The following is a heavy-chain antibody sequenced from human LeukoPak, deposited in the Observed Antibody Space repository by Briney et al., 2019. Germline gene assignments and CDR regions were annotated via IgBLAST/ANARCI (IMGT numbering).Heavy chain of an antibody. CDR1: GGSISSSNW. Sequence: PSETLSLTCAVSGGSISSSNWWSWVRQPPGKGLEWIGEIYHSGSTNYNPSLKSRVTISVDTSKNQFSLKLSSVTAADTAVYYCVRVAKPPIYGDYYFDYWGQGTLVTVSS. CDR3: VRVAKPPIYGDYYFDY. V-gene: IGHV4-4*02. CDR2: IYHSGST. D-gene: IGHD4-17*01. J-gene: IGHJ4*02.